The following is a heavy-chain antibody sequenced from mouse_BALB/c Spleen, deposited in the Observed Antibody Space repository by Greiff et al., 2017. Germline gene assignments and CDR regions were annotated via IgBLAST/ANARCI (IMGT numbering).Heavy chain of an antibody. D-gene: IGHD1-1*02. Sequence: EVQLQQSGAELVRPGASLKLSCTASGFNITDYYMRWVNQRPEQGLEWIGWIDPKNGNTIYDPKFQGKASITADTSSNTAYLQLSSLTSGDTAVYYYARVGYWGRGTTVTVSS. CDR3: ARVGY. J-gene: IGHJ1*03. CDR1: GFNITDYY. CDR2: IDPKNGNT. V-gene: IGHV14-1*02.